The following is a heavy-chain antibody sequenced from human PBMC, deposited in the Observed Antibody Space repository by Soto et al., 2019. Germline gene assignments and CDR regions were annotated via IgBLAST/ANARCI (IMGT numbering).Heavy chain of an antibody. CDR3: ARRLYEFRRGPMDG. CDR2: IYPGDSDT. D-gene: IGHD3-3*01. V-gene: IGHV5-51*01. J-gene: IGHJ6*03. CDR1: GYSFTSYW. Sequence: PGESLKISCKGSGYSFTSYWIGWVRQLPGKGLEWMGIIYPGDSDTRYSPSFQGQVTISADKSISTAYLQWSSLKASDTARYYCARRLYEFRRGPMDGWGKGTTVTVSS.